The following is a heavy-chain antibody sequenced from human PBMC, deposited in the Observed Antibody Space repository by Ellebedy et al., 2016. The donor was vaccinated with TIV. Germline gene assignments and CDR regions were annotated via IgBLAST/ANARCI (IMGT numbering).Heavy chain of an antibody. CDR2: IYPSGGS. V-gene: IGHV4-4*07. CDR1: GGSISSYY. Sequence: SETLSLXXSVSGGSISSYYWSWIRQPAGKGLEWIGRIYPSGGSNYNPSLKSRVTMSVDTSKNQFSLKLNSVTAADTAVYYCARYFNALDVWGQGTTVTVSS. J-gene: IGHJ6*02. CDR3: ARYFNALDV.